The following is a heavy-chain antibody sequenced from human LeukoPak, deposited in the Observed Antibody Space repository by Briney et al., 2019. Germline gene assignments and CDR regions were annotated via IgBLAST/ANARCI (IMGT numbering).Heavy chain of an antibody. D-gene: IGHD1-1*01. J-gene: IGHJ5*02. V-gene: IGHV3-21*01. CDR2: ISSSSSYI. Sequence: PGGSLRLSCAASGFTFSSYAMTWVRQAPGKGLEWVSSISSSSSYIYYADSVKGRFTISRDNAKNSLYLQMNSLRAEDTAVYYCAREKAEIQTWFDPWGQGTLVTVSS. CDR1: GFTFSSYA. CDR3: AREKAEIQTWFDP.